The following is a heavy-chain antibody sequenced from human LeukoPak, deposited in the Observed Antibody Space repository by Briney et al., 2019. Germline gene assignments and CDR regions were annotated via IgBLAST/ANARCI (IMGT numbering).Heavy chain of an antibody. CDR1: GGSISSGGYY. Sequence: RPSQTLSLTCTVSGGSISSGGYYWSWIRQHPGKGLEWIGYIYYSGSTYYNPSLKSRVTISVDTSKNQFSLKLSSVTAADTAVYYCARDHRSGSYYLPIDYWGQGGLVSVSS. V-gene: IGHV4-31*03. J-gene: IGHJ4*02. CDR2: IYYSGST. CDR3: ARDHRSGSYYLPIDY. D-gene: IGHD3-10*01.